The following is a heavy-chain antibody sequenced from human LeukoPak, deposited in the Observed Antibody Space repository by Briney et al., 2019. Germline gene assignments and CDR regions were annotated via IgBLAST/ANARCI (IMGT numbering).Heavy chain of an antibody. J-gene: IGHJ4*02. D-gene: IGHD2-2*01. CDR1: GFTFSSSW. V-gene: IGHV3-74*01. CDR3: ARGNQQLPRSTPDY. CDR2: IKTDGSTA. Sequence: GGSLRLSCAVSGFTFSSSWMHWVRQAPGKGLVWVSHIKTDGSTAAYADSVKGRFTISRDNAKNTLYLQMNSLRAEDTGVYYRARGNQQLPRSTPDYWGQGTLVTVSS.